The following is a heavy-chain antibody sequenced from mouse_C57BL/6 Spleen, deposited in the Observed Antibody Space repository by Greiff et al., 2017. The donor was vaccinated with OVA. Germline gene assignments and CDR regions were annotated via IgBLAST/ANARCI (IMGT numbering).Heavy chain of an antibody. CDR3: ARWGGNPYFDY. J-gene: IGHJ2*01. Sequence: QVQLKESGAELVKPGASVKMSCKASGYTFTSYWITWVKQRPGQGLEWIGDIYPGSGSTNYNEKFKSKATLTVDTSSSTAYMQLSSLTSEDSAVYYCARWGGNPYFDYWGQGTTLTVSS. D-gene: IGHD2-1*01. CDR1: GYTFTSYW. V-gene: IGHV1-55*01. CDR2: IYPGSGST.